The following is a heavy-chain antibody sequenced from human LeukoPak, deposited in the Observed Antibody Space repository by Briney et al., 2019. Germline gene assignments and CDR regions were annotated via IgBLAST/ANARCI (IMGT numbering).Heavy chain of an antibody. V-gene: IGHV3-48*01. D-gene: IGHD2-15*01. CDR3: ARDRMGGSFDY. CDR2: ITSDSNTI. Sequence: GGSLRLSCAASGFAFSTYAMNWVRQAPGKGLEWVSFITSDSNTIYYADSMKGRFTFSRDNAENSLYLQMNSLSAEDTAVYYCARDRMGGSFDYWGQGTLVTVSS. CDR1: GFAFSTYA. J-gene: IGHJ4*02.